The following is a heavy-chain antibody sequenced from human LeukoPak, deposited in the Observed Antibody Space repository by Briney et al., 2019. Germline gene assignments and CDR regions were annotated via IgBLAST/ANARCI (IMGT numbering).Heavy chain of an antibody. CDR3: ARRLRIAAAGTRYGYLDY. J-gene: IGHJ4*02. CDR1: GGSISSSSYY. V-gene: IGHV4-39*01. CDR2: IYYSGST. D-gene: IGHD6-13*01. Sequence: SETLSLTCTVSGGSISSSSYYWGWIRQPPGKGLEWIGSIYYSGSTYYNPSLKSRVTISVDTSKSQFSLKLSSVTAADTAVYYCARRLRIAAAGTRYGYLDYWGQGTLVTVSS.